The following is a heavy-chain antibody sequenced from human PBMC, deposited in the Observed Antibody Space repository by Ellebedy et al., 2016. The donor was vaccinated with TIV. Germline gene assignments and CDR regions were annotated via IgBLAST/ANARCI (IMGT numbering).Heavy chain of an antibody. D-gene: IGHD4-17*01. V-gene: IGHV3-7*01. Sequence: GESLKISCAASGFTFSSYWMSWVRQAPGKGLEWVANIKQDGSEKYYVDSVKGRFTISRDNAKNSLYLQMNSLRPEETAVYYCARPTVTMGVDGFDIWGRGTMVTASS. CDR3: ARPTVTMGVDGFDI. CDR2: IKQDGSEK. J-gene: IGHJ3*02. CDR1: GFTFSSYW.